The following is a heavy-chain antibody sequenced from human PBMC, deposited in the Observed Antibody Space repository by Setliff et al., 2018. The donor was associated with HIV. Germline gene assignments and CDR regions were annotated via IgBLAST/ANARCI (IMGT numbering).Heavy chain of an antibody. CDR3: ARGLDY. J-gene: IGHJ4*02. V-gene: IGHV3-21*01. Sequence: GGSLRLSCAASGFTFSSYAMTWVRQAPGKGLEWVSSTSRSGSDTFYPDSVKGRFTIPRDNAENSLYLQMNSLRADDTAVYFCARGLDYWGQGTLVTVSS. CDR2: TSRSGSDT. CDR1: GFTFSSYA.